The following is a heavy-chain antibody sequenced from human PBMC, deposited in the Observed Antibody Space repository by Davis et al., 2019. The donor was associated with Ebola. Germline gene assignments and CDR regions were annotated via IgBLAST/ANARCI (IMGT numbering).Heavy chain of an antibody. J-gene: IGHJ3*02. D-gene: IGHD1-26*01. Sequence: ASVKVSCKASGGTFSSYAINWVRQATGQGLEWMGWMNPNSGNTGYAQKFQGRVTMTRNTSISTAYMELSSLRSEDTAVYYCARRVGATGIWGQGTMVTVSS. V-gene: IGHV1-8*02. CDR1: GGTFSSYA. CDR2: MNPNSGNT. CDR3: ARRVGATGI.